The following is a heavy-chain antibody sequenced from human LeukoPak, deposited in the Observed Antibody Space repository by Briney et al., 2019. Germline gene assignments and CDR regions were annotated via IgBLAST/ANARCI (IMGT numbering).Heavy chain of an antibody. Sequence: SETLSLTCAVYGGSFSGYYWSWIRQPPGKGLEWIGEINHSGSTNYNPSLKSRVTISVDTSKNQFSLKLSSVTAADTAVYYCARTLEWLSYYYYYYYMDVWGKGTTVTVSS. V-gene: IGHV4-34*01. CDR3: ARTLEWLSYYYYYYYMDV. CDR1: GGSFSGYY. D-gene: IGHD3-3*01. CDR2: INHSGST. J-gene: IGHJ6*03.